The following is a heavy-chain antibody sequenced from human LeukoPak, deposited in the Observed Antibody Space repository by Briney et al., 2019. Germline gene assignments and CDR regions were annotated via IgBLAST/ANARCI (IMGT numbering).Heavy chain of an antibody. CDR2: ISSSSSYI. D-gene: IGHD4-17*01. CDR1: GFTFSSYS. J-gene: IGHJ5*02. CDR3: ARGVDYGDFNWFDP. Sequence: GGSLRLSCAASGFTFSSYSMNWVRQAPGKGLEWVSSISSSSSYIYYADPVKGRFTISRDNAKNSLYLQMNSLRAEDTAVYYCARGVDYGDFNWFDPWGQGTLVTVSS. V-gene: IGHV3-21*01.